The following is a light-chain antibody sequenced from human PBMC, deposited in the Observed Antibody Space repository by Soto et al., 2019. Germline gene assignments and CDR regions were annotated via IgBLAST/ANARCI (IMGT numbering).Light chain of an antibody. V-gene: IGLV2-14*03. CDR1: SSDVGGYNY. CDR2: DVI. J-gene: IGLJ2*01. CDR3: SSYTSGSTLVV. Sequence: QSVLTQPASVSGSPGQSITISCTGTSSDVGGYNYVSWYQQHPGKAPKLMIYDVINRPSGVSNRFSGSKSGNTASLTISGLQAEDEADYYCSSYTSGSTLVVFGGGTQLTVL.